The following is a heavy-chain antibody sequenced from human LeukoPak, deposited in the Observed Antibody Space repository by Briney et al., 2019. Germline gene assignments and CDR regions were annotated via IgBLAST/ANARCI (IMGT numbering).Heavy chain of an antibody. D-gene: IGHD5-24*01. Sequence: SVEVSCKASGGTFSSYAISWVRQAPGQGLEWMGGIIPIFGTANYAQKFQGRVTITADESTSTAYMELSSLRSEDTAVYYCARHVEMATITFDYWGQGTLVTVSS. CDR1: GGTFSSYA. CDR3: ARHVEMATITFDY. V-gene: IGHV1-69*13. CDR2: IIPIFGTA. J-gene: IGHJ4*02.